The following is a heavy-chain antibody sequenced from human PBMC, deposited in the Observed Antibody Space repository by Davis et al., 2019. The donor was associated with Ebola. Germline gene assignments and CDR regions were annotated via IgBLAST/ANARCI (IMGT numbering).Heavy chain of an antibody. J-gene: IGHJ5*02. D-gene: IGHD1-7*01. Sequence: GGSLRLSCVASGFTFSGYAMNWVRQAPGKGLEWLAFISYDGSNKYYADSVKGRFTISRDNSKNTLYLQMNSLRAENTAVYYCVKGTTPWFDPWSQGTLVTVSS. V-gene: IGHV3-30*04. CDR1: GFTFSGYA. CDR2: ISYDGSNK. CDR3: VKGTTPWFDP.